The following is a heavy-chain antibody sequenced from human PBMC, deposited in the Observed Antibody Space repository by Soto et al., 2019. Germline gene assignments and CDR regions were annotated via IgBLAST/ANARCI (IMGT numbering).Heavy chain of an antibody. Sequence: DVQLVESGGGLVQPGGSLRLSCASSGFTFGIYWMTWVRQAPGKGLEWVANIKPDGSVKYHVDSVKGRFTISRDNAKTSLYLQMSSLRVDDTAVNYCVREPAAGAYYYDYWGQGTLVTVSS. V-gene: IGHV3-7*05. J-gene: IGHJ4*02. CDR3: VREPAAGAYYYDY. CDR1: GFTFGIYW. CDR2: IKPDGSVK. D-gene: IGHD6-13*01.